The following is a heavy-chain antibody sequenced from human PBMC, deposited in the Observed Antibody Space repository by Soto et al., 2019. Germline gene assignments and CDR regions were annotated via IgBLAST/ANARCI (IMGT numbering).Heavy chain of an antibody. D-gene: IGHD6-19*01. V-gene: IGHV3-23*01. Sequence: GSLRLSCAASGFTFSSYAMSWVRQAPGKGLEWVSAISGSGGSTYYADSVKGRFTISRDNSKNTLYLQMNSLRAEDTAVYYCAKYSIHSSGWYRFDYWGQGTLVTVSS. CDR1: GFTFSSYA. J-gene: IGHJ4*02. CDR2: ISGSGGST. CDR3: AKYSIHSSGWYRFDY.